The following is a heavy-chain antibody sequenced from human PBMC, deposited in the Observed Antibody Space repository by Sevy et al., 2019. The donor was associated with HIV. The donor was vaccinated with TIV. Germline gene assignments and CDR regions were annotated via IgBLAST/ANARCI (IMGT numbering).Heavy chain of an antibody. CDR3: VPILYPTTVTLDY. J-gene: IGHJ4*02. Sequence: GGSLRLSCAASGFTFSSYGMHWVRQAPGKGLEWVAVISYDGSNKYYADSVKGRFTISRDNSKNTLYLQMNSLRAEDTAVYYCVPILYPTTVTLDYWGQGTLVTVSS. V-gene: IGHV3-30*03. D-gene: IGHD4-17*01. CDR1: GFTFSSYG. CDR2: ISYDGSNK.